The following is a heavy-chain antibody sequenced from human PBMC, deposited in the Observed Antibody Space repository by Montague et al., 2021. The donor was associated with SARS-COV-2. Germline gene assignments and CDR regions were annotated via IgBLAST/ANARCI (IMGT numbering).Heavy chain of an antibody. Sequence: SETLSLTCTVAGGSISGYYWSWIRQPPGKGLEWIGYINYSGSTNYNPSLKSRVTISVDTSKNQFSLKPSSVTAADTAVYYCARRSRVVTAIWALRTSLSSWFDPWGQGTLVTVSS. V-gene: IGHV4-59*12. CDR2: INYSGST. CDR1: GGSISGYY. CDR3: ARRSRVVTAIWALRTSLSSWFDP. J-gene: IGHJ5*02. D-gene: IGHD2-21*02.